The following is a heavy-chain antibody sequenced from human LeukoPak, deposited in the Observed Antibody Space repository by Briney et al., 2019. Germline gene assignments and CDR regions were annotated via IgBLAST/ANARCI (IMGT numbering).Heavy chain of an antibody. CDR1: GFTFSSYG. Sequence: QSGGSLRLSCAASGFTFSSYGMSWVRQAPGKGLEWVSAISGSGGSTYYADSVKGRFTISRDNSKNTLYLQMNSLRAEDTAVYYCANRRGVPPWFDYWGQGTLVTVSS. CDR2: ISGSGGST. V-gene: IGHV3-23*01. J-gene: IGHJ4*02. CDR3: ANRRGVPPWFDY. D-gene: IGHD3-10*01.